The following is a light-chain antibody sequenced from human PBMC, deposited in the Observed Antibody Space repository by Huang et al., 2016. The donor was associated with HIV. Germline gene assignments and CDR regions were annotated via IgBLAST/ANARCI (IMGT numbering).Light chain of an antibody. CDR3: QQYRHCPWT. J-gene: IGKJ1*01. V-gene: IGKV3-15*01. Sequence: EVLMTQSPAALSVSPGERATLSCRASQSVSSNLAWYQQKPGQAPRLLIDGASTRAPDIPARFSGSGSGTEFTLIISSLQSEDFAVYYCQQYRHCPWTFGQGTKVEIK. CDR1: QSVSSN. CDR2: GAS.